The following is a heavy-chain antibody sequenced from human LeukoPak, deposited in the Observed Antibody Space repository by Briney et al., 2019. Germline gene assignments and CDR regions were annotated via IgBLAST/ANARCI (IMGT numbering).Heavy chain of an antibody. J-gene: IGHJ3*02. CDR2: IYYSGST. D-gene: IGHD6-13*01. CDR1: GGSISSSSYY. CDR3: ARDLGTSSSWPDDAFDI. Sequence: PSETLSLTCTVSGGSISSSSYYWGWIRQPPGKGLEWIGSIYYSGSTYYNPSLKSRVTISVDTSKNQFSLKLSSVTAADTAVYYCARDLGTSSSWPDDAFDIWGQGTMVTVSS. V-gene: IGHV4-39*02.